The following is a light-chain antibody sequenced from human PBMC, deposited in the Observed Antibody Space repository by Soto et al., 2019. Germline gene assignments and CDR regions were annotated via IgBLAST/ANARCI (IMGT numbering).Light chain of an antibody. Sequence: EIVLTQSPGTRSLSPGERATLSCRASQSVSSSYLAWYQQKPGQAPRLLIYGASSRATVIPDRFRCSGSGTDFTLTISRLEPEDFAVYYWQQYGRSLFTFGPGTKVDIK. CDR1: QSVSSSY. J-gene: IGKJ3*01. CDR3: QQYGRSLFT. CDR2: GAS. V-gene: IGKV3-20*01.